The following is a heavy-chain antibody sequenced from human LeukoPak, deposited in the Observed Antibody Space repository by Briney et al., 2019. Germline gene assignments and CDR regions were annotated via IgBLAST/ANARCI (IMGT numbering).Heavy chain of an antibody. V-gene: IGHV3-74*01. CDR3: ANGAFRLYYIDV. Sequence: GGSLRLSCAVSGFTFSNYWMHWVRQAPGKGLVWVSRINTDGSSTNYADSVKGRFTISRDNAKNTVYLQMNSLRAEDTAVYYCANGAFRLYYIDVWGKGTTVPSP. J-gene: IGHJ6*03. CDR2: INTDGSST. D-gene: IGHD3-16*01. CDR1: GFTFSNYW.